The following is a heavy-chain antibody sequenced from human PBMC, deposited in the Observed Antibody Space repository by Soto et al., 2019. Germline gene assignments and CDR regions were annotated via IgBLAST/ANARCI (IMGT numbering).Heavy chain of an antibody. D-gene: IGHD3-3*01. CDR1: GFTFRNYA. CDR2: LTDSGGNK. J-gene: IGHJ6*03. V-gene: IGHV3-23*01. Sequence: GGSLRLSCAASGFTFRNYAMSWVRQAPGKGLEWVSALTDSGGNKYHADSVKGRFTISRDNSKNTLYLQMNSLRAEDTAVYYCARDSFLEWFPESGYYYYYMDVWGQGTTVTVSS. CDR3: ARDSFLEWFPESGYYYYYMDV.